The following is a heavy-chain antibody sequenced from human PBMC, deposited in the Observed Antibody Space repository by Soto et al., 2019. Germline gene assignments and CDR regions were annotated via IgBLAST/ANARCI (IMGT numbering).Heavy chain of an antibody. J-gene: IGHJ6*02. V-gene: IGHV4-31*02. D-gene: IGHD2-2*01. CDR3: ARFWRGPAAIYYYYGMDV. Sequence: QVQLQEAGPGLVKPSQTLSLTWTVSGGSISSGGYYWSWIRQHPGKGLEWIRYIYYSGSTYYNPSLKSRVTISVDTSKNQFSMKLSSVTAADTAVYYCARFWRGPAAIYYYYGMDVWGQGTTVTVSS. CDR2: IYYSGST. CDR1: GGSISSGGYY.